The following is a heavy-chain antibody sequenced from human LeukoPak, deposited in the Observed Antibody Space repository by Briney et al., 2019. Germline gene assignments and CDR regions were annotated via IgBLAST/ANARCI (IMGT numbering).Heavy chain of an antibody. J-gene: IGHJ4*02. CDR3: SKHFVAGLFDF. V-gene: IGHV3-23*01. D-gene: IGHD6-19*01. CDR2: IGVSGGST. CDR1: GFTFSSYA. Sequence: GGSLTLSCTASGFTFSSYAMSWVRHAPGKGREWVSSIGVSGGSTSYADSVKGRFTISRDNSKNTLCRQRTSLRAGDRDGYYCSKHFVAGLFDFWGQGTLVTVSS.